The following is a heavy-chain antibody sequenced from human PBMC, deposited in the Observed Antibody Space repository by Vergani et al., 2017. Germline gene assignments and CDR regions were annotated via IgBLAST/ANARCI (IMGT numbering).Heavy chain of an antibody. D-gene: IGHD2-15*01. Sequence: QVQLVQSGAEVKKPGSSVKVSCKASGGTFSSYAISWVRQAPGQGLEWMGRIIPILGIANYAQKFQGRVTITAYKSTSTAYMELSSLRSEDTAVYYCARDRYCSGGSCFSGGMDVWGQGTTVTVSS. V-gene: IGHV1-69*04. J-gene: IGHJ6*02. CDR2: IIPILGIA. CDR3: ARDRYCSGGSCFSGGMDV. CDR1: GGTFSSYA.